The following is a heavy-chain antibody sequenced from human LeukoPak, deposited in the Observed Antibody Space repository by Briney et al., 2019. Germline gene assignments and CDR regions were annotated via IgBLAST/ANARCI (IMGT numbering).Heavy chain of an antibody. CDR2: ISIGNTYI. Sequence: GGSLRLSCAASGFTFSRYSMNWVRQAPGKGLEWVSSISIGNTYIYYADSVKGRFTIFRDNSKNTLFLQMNSLRVEDTALYYCARAKGSSGYYQLPIDYWGQGILVTVSS. V-gene: IGHV3-21*04. CDR1: GFTFSRYS. D-gene: IGHD3-22*01. J-gene: IGHJ4*02. CDR3: ARAKGSSGYYQLPIDY.